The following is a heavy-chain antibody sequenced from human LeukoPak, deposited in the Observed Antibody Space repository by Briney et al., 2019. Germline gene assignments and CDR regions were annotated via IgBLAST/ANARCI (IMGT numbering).Heavy chain of an antibody. V-gene: IGHV4-34*01. J-gene: IGHJ4*02. D-gene: IGHD6-13*01. CDR3: AIRFGRLEAGGTPFDS. Sequence: KASETLSLTCAVYGGSFSDYWWTWIRQSPGKGLEWIGEVNHSGRTNYNPSLKSRVSIDRSKKQFSLKLTSVTAADTALYYCAIRFGRLEAGGTPFDSWGQGTLVTVSS. CDR1: GGSFSDYW. CDR2: VNHSGRT.